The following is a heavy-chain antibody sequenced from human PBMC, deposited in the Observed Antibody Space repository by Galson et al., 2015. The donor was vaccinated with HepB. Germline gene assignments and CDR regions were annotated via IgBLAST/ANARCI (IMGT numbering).Heavy chain of an antibody. Sequence: SVKASCKASNYTFTTYGISWVRQAPGQGLEWMGWISGYNGNTNYAPKFQGRLTMTTGTSTSTAYMELRTLRSGDTAVYYCARAAPSILLSYHSYYMDVWGIGTTVTVSS. CDR2: ISGYNGNT. CDR3: ARAAPSILLSYHSYYMDV. V-gene: IGHV1-18*01. D-gene: IGHD2-15*01. CDR1: NYTFTTYG. J-gene: IGHJ6*03.